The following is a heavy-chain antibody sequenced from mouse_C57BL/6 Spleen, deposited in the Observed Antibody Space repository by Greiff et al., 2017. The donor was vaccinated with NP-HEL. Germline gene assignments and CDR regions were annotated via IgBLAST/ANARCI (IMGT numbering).Heavy chain of an antibody. CDR1: GFTFSDYY. D-gene: IGHD2-3*01. J-gene: IGHJ1*03. Sequence: DVKLVESEGGLVQPGSSMKLSCTASGFTFSDYYMAWVRQVPEKGLEWVANINYDGSSTYYLDSLKSRFIISRDNAKNILYLQMSSLKSEDTATYYCARRGYDGYYDWYFDVWGTGTTVTVSS. CDR3: ARRGYDGYYDWYFDV. V-gene: IGHV5-16*01. CDR2: INYDGSST.